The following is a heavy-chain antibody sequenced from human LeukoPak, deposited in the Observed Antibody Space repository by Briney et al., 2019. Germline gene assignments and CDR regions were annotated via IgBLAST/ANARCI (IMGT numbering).Heavy chain of an antibody. V-gene: IGHV3-21*01. Sequence: PGGSLRLSCASSGFTFSSYTMNWVRQAPGKGPEWVSSISSSTVYKYYADSVKGRFTISRDNPNNSLHLQMHSLRVEDTAVYYSATSTDIHWGQGTLVTVSS. CDR1: GFTFSSYT. D-gene: IGHD2-21*02. CDR2: ISSSTVYK. J-gene: IGHJ4*02. CDR3: ATSTDIH.